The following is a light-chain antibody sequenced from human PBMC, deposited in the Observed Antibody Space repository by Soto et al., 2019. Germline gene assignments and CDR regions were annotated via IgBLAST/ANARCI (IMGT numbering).Light chain of an antibody. CDR2: DVN. CDR1: SNDVGNYNY. J-gene: IGLJ2*01. CDR3: CSYAGSYTVI. V-gene: IGLV2-11*01. Sequence: SALTHHPPVSASPGQSVTSSCTGNSNDVGNYNYVSWYQHHPGKAPKLMIYDVNKRPSGVPDRFSGYKYGNTASLTISGLQAEDEADCYCCSYAGSYTVIFGGGTQLTVL.